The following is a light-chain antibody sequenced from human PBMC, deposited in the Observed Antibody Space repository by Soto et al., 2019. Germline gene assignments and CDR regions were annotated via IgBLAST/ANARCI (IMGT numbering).Light chain of an antibody. V-gene: IGKV3-20*01. J-gene: IGKJ1*01. CDR2: ASS. CDR3: QQCGSSLPWT. CDR1: QIISSAY. Sequence: EIVLTQSPGTLSLSPGDRATLSCRASQIISSAYLAWYQQRPGQAPGLLIYASSIRATGIPDRFSGSGSGTDFTLTISRLEPEDFAVYYCQQCGSSLPWTFGQGTKVEMK.